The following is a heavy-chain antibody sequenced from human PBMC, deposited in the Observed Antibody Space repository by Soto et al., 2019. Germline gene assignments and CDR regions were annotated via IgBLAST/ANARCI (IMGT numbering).Heavy chain of an antibody. CDR3: ARQNLRKALFDY. CDR2: IYFSGST. V-gene: IGHV4-31*03. D-gene: IGHD3-9*01. J-gene: IGHJ4*02. Sequence: QVQLQESGPGLVKPSQTLSLTCTVSGDSITSGDYYWRWIRQHPGKGLEWIGYIYFSGSTYYNPSLKSRVILSVDTSRKQFSLKLSSVTAADTAVYYCARQNLRKALFDYWGQGTLVTVSS. CDR1: GDSITSGDYY.